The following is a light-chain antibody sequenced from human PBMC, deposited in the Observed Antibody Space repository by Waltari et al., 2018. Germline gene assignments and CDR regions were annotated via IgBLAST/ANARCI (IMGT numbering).Light chain of an antibody. CDR3: QQYGNSPVT. Sequence: EIVLTQSPGTLSLSPGQRTTLSCRASQGVSNSYLAWYQQKPGQAPRLLIYGASSRATGIPDRFSGSGSGTDFTLTISRLEPEDFAVYYCQQYGNSPVTFGQGTRLEIK. CDR2: GAS. V-gene: IGKV3-20*01. CDR1: QGVSNSY. J-gene: IGKJ5*01.